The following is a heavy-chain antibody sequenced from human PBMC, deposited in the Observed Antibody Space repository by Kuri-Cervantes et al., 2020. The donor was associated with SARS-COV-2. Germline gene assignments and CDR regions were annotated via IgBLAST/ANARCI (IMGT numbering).Heavy chain of an antibody. V-gene: IGHV3-48*01. Sequence: GGSLRLSCAASGFTFSSYSMNWVRQAPGKGLEWVSYISSSSSTIYYADSVKGRFTISRDNAKNSLYLQMNSLRAEDTAVYYCARASASIAARLVLYYYYYMDVWGKGTTVTVSS. CDR3: ARASASIAARLVLYYYYYMDV. CDR1: GFTFSSYS. D-gene: IGHD6-6*01. CDR2: ISSSSSTI. J-gene: IGHJ6*03.